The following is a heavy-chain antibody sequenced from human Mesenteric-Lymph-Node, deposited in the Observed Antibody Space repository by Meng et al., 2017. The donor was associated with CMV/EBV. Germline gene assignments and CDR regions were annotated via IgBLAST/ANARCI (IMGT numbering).Heavy chain of an antibody. V-gene: IGHV3-30*04. CDR2: ISYDGSNQ. Sequence: GGSLRLSCAASGFSFRSYAMHWVRQAPGKGLEWVAVISYDGSNQYYADSVKGRFTISRDNAKNTLYLQMNSLRAEDTAVYYCARGYCSSISCLFDYWGQGTLVTVSS. J-gene: IGHJ4*02. D-gene: IGHD2-2*01. CDR1: GFSFRSYA. CDR3: ARGYCSSISCLFDY.